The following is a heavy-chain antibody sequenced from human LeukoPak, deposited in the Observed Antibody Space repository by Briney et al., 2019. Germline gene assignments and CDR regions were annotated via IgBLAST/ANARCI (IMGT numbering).Heavy chain of an antibody. CDR3: ARDGDYGGNPNDAFDM. J-gene: IGHJ3*02. D-gene: IGHD4-23*01. Sequence: GGSLRLSCEASGFTFSTYGMHWVRQAPGKGLEWVAGISNGGSYKYYADSVKGRFTISRDNSKNTLYLQMNSLRAEDTAVYYCARDGDYGGNPNDAFDMWGQGTMVTVSS. CDR2: ISNGGSYK. CDR1: GFTFSTYG. V-gene: IGHV3-30*03.